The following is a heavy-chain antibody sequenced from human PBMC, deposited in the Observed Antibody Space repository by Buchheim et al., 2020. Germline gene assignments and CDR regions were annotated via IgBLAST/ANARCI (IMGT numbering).Heavy chain of an antibody. Sequence: EGQLVESGGGLVKPGESLRLSCAASGFMFSTYSLNWVRQAPGKGLEWISSISTSGDYTSYADSVKGRFTISRVNAKNSLFLQMNNLRVEDTAVYYCADTTYWGQGT. CDR3: ADTTY. D-gene: IGHD1-1*01. J-gene: IGHJ4*02. V-gene: IGHV3-21*03. CDR1: GFMFSTYS. CDR2: ISTSGDYT.